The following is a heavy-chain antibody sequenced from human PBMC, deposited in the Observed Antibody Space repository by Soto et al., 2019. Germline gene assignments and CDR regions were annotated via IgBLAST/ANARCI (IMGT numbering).Heavy chain of an antibody. CDR2: IIPSFGTP. CDR3: GRGSSATVGPCGWFDP. D-gene: IGHD1-26*01. CDR1: GGSFSSYA. V-gene: IGHV1-69*01. Sequence: QLQLVQSGDEVKKPGSSVKVSCKASGGSFSSYAFSWVRQAPGQGLAWMGGIIPSFGTPNYAERLPGRVTISPNDSTTTADMDLRRLRSEDTAVDYCGRGSSATVGPCGWFDPWGQGTLVTVSS. J-gene: IGHJ5*02.